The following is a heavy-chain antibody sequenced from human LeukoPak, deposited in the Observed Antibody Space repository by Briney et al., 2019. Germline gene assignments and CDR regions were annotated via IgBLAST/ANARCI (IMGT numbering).Heavy chain of an antibody. CDR1: GGSFSGYY. D-gene: IGHD6-13*01. V-gene: IGHV4-34*01. Sequence: SETLSLTCAVYGGSFSGYYWSWIRQPPGKGLEWIGEINYSGSTNYNPSLKSRVTISVDTSKNQFSLKLSSVTAADTAVYYCARCPGIAAAGTFDPWGQGTLVTVSS. J-gene: IGHJ5*02. CDR2: INYSGST. CDR3: ARCPGIAAAGTFDP.